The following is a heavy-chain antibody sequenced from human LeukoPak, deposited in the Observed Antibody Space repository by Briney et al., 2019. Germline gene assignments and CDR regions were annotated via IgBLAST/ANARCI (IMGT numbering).Heavy chain of an antibody. J-gene: IGHJ4*02. CDR2: IWYDGSNK. CDR1: GFTFSSYG. CDR3: ASTSGWYEPIDY. Sequence: GGSLRLSCAASGFTFSSYGMHWVRQAPGKGLEWVAVIWYDGSNKYYADSVKGRFTISRDNSKNTLYLQMNSLRAEDTAVYYCASTSGWYEPIDYWGQETMVTASS. V-gene: IGHV3-33*01. D-gene: IGHD6-19*01.